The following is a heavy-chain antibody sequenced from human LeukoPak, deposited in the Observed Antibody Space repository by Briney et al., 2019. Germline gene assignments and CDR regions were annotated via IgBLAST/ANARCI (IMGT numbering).Heavy chain of an antibody. V-gene: IGHV4-34*01. D-gene: IGHD3-3*01. J-gene: IGHJ4*02. CDR3: ARGGLGFAVDY. Sequence: SETLSLTCAVYGGSFSGYYWSWIRQPPGKGLEWIGEINHSGSTNYNPSLKSRVTISVDTSKNQFSLKLSSVTAADTDVYYCARGGLGFAVDYWGQGTLVTVSS. CDR1: GGSFSGYY. CDR2: INHSGST.